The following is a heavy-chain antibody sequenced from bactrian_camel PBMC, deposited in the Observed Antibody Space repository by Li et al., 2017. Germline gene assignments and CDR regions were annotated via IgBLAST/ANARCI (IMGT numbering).Heavy chain of an antibody. CDR2: IFSDGSET. CDR1: GFTFSWYY. J-gene: IGHJ4*01. D-gene: IGHD2*01. Sequence: HVQLVESGGGLVQPGGSLRLSCVTSGFTFSWYYMNWVRQAPGKGREWVSTIFSDGSETSYADSVKGRFTVSRDNAKNTVYLQMNSLKSEDTAPYYCTTSNVGSLSRSQATQVTVS. V-gene: IGHV3S6*01.